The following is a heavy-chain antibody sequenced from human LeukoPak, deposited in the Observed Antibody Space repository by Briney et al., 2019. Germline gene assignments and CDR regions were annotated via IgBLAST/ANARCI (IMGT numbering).Heavy chain of an antibody. V-gene: IGHV4-59*11. CDR1: GGSFSRHY. CDR2: ISYSGRT. J-gene: IGHJ4*02. D-gene: IGHD6-6*01. Sequence: TSETLSLICTVSGGSFSRHYWSWIRQPPGKGLEWIGYISYSGRTNYNPSLKSRVTMSVDTSKSQFSLKLSSATAADTAVYYCARTEYYFDHWGEGTLVTVSS. CDR3: ARTEYYFDH.